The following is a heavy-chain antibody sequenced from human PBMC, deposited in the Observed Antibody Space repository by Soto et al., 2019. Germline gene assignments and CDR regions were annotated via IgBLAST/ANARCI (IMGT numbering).Heavy chain of an antibody. CDR3: VRDRYSSSGWFDP. CDR1: GDGVSSYSAD. CDR2: TYYRSRFFS. D-gene: IGHD3-10*01. J-gene: IGHJ5*02. Sequence: SQPLSLLCAISGDGVSSYSADCNWIRQSPSGGLEWLGRTYYRSRFFSDYAESVKSRIIINPDTSKNQFSLQLKSVTPEDTAVYYCVRDRYSSSGWFDPWGQGTPVTVSS. V-gene: IGHV6-1*01.